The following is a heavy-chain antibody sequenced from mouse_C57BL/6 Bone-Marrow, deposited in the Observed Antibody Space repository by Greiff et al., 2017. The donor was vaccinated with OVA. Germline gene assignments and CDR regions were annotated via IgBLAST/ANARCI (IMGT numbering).Heavy chain of an antibody. Sequence: EVQLQQSGPELVKPGASVKISCKASGYTFTDYYMNWVKQSHGKSLEWIGDINPNNGGTSYNQKFKGKATLTVDKSSSTAYMELRSLTSEDSAVYYCASQATYDYFDYWGQGTTLTVSS. CDR2: INPNNGGT. CDR3: ASQATYDYFDY. D-gene: IGHD3-2*02. V-gene: IGHV1-26*01. CDR1: GYTFTDYY. J-gene: IGHJ2*01.